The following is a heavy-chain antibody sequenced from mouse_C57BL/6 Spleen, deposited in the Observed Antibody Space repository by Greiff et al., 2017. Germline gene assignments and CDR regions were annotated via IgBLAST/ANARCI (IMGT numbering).Heavy chain of an antibody. J-gene: IGHJ3*01. CDR3: ARPPFAY. CDR2: INPNNGGT. Sequence: EVQLQQSGPELVKPGASVKISCKASGYTFTDYYMNWVKQSHGKSLEWIGDINPNNGGTSYNQKFKGKATVTVDKSSSTAYMELRSLTSEDSAVYYCARPPFAYWGQGTLVTVSA. V-gene: IGHV1-26*01. CDR1: GYTFTDYY.